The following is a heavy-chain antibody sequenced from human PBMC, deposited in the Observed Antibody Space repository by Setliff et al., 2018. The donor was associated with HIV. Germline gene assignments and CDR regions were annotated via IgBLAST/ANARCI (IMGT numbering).Heavy chain of an antibody. J-gene: IGHJ3*02. CDR1: EFTFSSYS. V-gene: IGHV3-7*01. CDR3: ARADSRNLPDAFDI. Sequence: GGSLRLSCAASEFTFSSYSMNWVRQAPGRGLEWVANIKQGGSEKYYVDSVKGRFTISRDNSKNTLYLQMNSLRAEDTAVYYCARADSRNLPDAFDIWGQGTMVTVSS. CDR2: IKQGGSEK. D-gene: IGHD1-1*01.